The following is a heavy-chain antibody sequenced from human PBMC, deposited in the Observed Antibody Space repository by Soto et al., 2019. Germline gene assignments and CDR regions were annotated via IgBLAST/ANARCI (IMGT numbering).Heavy chain of an antibody. V-gene: IGHV4-30-4*01. CDR2: IYYSGST. D-gene: IGHD4-17*01. Sequence: PSETLSRTCTVSGGSISSGDYYWSWILQPPGKGLEWIGYIYYSGSTYYNPSLKSRVTISVDTSKNQFSLKLSSVTAADTAVYYCARGAAVTTFHSVWFDPWGQGTLVTVS. CDR1: GGSISSGDYY. CDR3: ARGAAVTTFHSVWFDP. J-gene: IGHJ5*02.